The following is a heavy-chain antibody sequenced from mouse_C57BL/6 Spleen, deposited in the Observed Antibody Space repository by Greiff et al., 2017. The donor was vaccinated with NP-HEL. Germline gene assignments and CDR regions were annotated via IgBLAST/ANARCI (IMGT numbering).Heavy chain of an antibody. CDR3: TRNYGSALYAMDY. D-gene: IGHD1-1*01. Sequence: VQLQESGAELVRPGASVTLSCKASGYTFTDYEMHWVKQTPVHGLEWIGAIDPETGGTAYNQKFKGKALLTADKSSSTAYMELRSLTSEDSAVYYCTRNYGSALYAMDYWGQGTSVTVSS. CDR2: IDPETGGT. CDR1: GYTFTDYE. V-gene: IGHV1-15*01. J-gene: IGHJ4*01.